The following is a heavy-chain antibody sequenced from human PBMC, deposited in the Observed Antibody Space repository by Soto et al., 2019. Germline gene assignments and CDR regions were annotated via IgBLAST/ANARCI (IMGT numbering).Heavy chain of an antibody. V-gene: IGHV4-39*01. CDR2: VYHTGTP. J-gene: IGHJ4*02. CDR1: GGSMSSTTFY. D-gene: IGHD3-22*01. Sequence: QLQLQESGPVLVKPSETLCLTCTVPGGSMSSTTFYWAWIRQPPGKGLEWIANVYHTGTPYYNPALMSRVTISLDTSKSQVSLRLTSVTAADTALYYCATNKYFYDRSGYYSIWGQGTPVTVSS. CDR3: ATNKYFYDRSGYYSI.